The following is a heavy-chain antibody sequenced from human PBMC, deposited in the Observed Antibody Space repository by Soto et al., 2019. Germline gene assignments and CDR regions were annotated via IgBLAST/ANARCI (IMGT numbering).Heavy chain of an antibody. CDR3: ARDQPWAGPHRNGKDY. CDR2: ISAYNGNT. CDR1: GYTFTSYG. D-gene: IGHD7-27*01. Sequence: ASVKVSCKASGYTFTSYGISWVRQAPGQGLEWMGWISAYNGNTNYAQKLQGRVTMTTDTSTSTAYMELRSLRSDDTAVYYCARDQPWAGPHRNGKDYWGQGTLVTVSS. V-gene: IGHV1-18*01. J-gene: IGHJ4*02.